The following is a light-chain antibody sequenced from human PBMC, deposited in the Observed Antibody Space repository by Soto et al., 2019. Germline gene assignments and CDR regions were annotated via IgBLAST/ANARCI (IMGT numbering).Light chain of an antibody. V-gene: IGKV1-39*01. Sequence: DIHMTQSPSSLSASVGDRVTITCRASQSISTYLNWYQQEPGKAPELLIYAASSLQSGVPSRFSDSGSGTDFTLTISSLQREDFATYYCQQSYSAPTWTFGQGTKVEIK. CDR2: AAS. J-gene: IGKJ1*01. CDR1: QSISTY. CDR3: QQSYSAPTWT.